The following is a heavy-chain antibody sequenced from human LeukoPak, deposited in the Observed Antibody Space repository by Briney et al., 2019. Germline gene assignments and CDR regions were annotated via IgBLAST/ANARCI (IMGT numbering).Heavy chain of an antibody. J-gene: IGHJ5*02. V-gene: IGHV4-39*01. CDR1: GGSISSSSYY. CDR2: IYYSGST. Sequence: PSETLSLTCTVSGGSISSSSYYWGWIRQHPGKGPEWIGSIYYSGSTYYNPSLKSRVTISVDTSKNQFSLKLSSVTAADTAVYYCARAIAAAGTARGWFDPWGQGTLVTVSS. D-gene: IGHD6-13*01. CDR3: ARAIAAAGTARGWFDP.